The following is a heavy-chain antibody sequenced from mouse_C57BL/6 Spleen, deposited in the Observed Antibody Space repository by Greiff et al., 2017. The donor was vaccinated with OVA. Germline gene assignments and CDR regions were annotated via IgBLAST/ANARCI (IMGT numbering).Heavy chain of an antibody. Sequence: VQLQQSGAELVKPGASVKLSCKASGYTFTESSINWVKQRSGQGLEWIGWFYPGSGSITYNEKFKAKATLTADKSSSTVKMELSRVTTEYAAVYFGARHEEYGTYYIDYWGQGTTLTVSS. D-gene: IGHD2-1*01. CDR3: ARHEEYGTYYIDY. CDR2: FYPGSGSI. V-gene: IGHV1-62-2*01. J-gene: IGHJ2*01. CDR1: GYTFTESS.